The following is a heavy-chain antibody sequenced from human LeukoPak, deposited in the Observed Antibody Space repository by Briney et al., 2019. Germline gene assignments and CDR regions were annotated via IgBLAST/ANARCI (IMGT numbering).Heavy chain of an antibody. CDR2: ITPNSGGT. Sequence: ASVKVSCKASGYTFTGYYMHWVRQAPGQGLEWMGWITPNSGGTNYAQKFQGRDTMTRDTSISTAYMELSRLRSDDTAVYYCALVWSGYKYYFDYWGQGTLVTVSS. J-gene: IGHJ4*02. CDR1: GYTFTGYY. CDR3: ALVWSGYKYYFDY. V-gene: IGHV1-2*02. D-gene: IGHD3-3*01.